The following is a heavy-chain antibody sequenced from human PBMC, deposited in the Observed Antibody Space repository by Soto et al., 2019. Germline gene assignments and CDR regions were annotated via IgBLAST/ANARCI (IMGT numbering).Heavy chain of an antibody. CDR2: MAHDGSNQ. CDR1: GFTFSSYG. J-gene: IGHJ4*02. V-gene: IGHV3-30*03. Sequence: QVQLVESGGVVVQPGGSLRLSCAASGFTFSSYGMQWVRQSPGEGLEWVAIMAHDGSNQYYGDSVKGRFTISRDNSKNTLYLQMDSLRPEDTAVYYCARSSGGSSYYPPDYWGQGTLVTVSS. CDR3: ARSSGGSSYYPPDY. D-gene: IGHD2-15*01.